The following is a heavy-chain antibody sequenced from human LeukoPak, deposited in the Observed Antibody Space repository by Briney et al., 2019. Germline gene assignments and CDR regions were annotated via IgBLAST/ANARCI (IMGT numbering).Heavy chain of an antibody. D-gene: IGHD5-24*01. Sequence: ASVKVSCKASGYTFTSYGISWVRQAPGQGLEWMGWISAYNGNTNYAQKLQGRVTMTTDTPTSTAYMELRSLRSDDTAVYYCARDLGKDGYNYYYYYYMDVWGKGTTVTVSS. CDR1: GYTFTSYG. CDR2: ISAYNGNT. V-gene: IGHV1-18*01. J-gene: IGHJ6*03. CDR3: ARDLGKDGYNYYYYYYMDV.